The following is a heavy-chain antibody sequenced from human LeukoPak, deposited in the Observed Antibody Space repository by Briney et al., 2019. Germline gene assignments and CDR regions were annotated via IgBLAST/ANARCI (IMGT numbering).Heavy chain of an antibody. CDR3: ARAIDSNGYYPRY. CDR1: GYTFNGYY. D-gene: IGHD3-22*01. Sequence: ASVKVSCKASGYTFNGYYIYWVRQAPGHGPEWMGWINPNSGGTQYAQKFQGRVTMTRDTSITTAYMELSSLRSDDTALYYCARAIDSNGYYPRYWGQGTLVTVSS. V-gene: IGHV1-2*02. CDR2: INPNSGGT. J-gene: IGHJ4*02.